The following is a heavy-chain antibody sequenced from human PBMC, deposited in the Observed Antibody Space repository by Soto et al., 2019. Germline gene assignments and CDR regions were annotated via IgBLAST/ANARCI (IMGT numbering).Heavy chain of an antibody. Sequence: GASVKVSCKASGYTFTSYTLHWVRQAPGQRLEWMGWINAGNGNTEYSQKLQDRVTVTRDTFANTAYMELSSLRSEDTAVYYCASKRGLDSNVIFDYWGQGTLVTVSS. CDR1: GYTFTSYT. J-gene: IGHJ4*02. V-gene: IGHV1-3*01. CDR3: ASKRGLDSNVIFDY. CDR2: INAGNGNT. D-gene: IGHD1-1*01.